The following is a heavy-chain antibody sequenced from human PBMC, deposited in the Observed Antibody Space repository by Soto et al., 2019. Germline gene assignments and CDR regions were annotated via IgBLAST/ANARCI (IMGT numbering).Heavy chain of an antibody. V-gene: IGHV3-21*01. CDR2: ISSSSSYI. CDR1: GFTFSSYS. J-gene: IGHJ6*03. CDR3: ARDEWLAHYYYYMDV. D-gene: IGHD6-19*01. Sequence: GGSLRLSCAASGFTFSSYSMNWVRQAPGKGLEWVSSISSSSSYIYYADSVKGRFTISRDNAKNSLYLQMNSLRAEDTAVYYCARDEWLAHYYYYMDVWGKGTTVTVSS.